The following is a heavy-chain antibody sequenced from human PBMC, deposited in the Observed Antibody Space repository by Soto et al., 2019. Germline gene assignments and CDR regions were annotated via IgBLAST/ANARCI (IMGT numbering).Heavy chain of an antibody. D-gene: IGHD1-26*01. J-gene: IGHJ5*02. CDR2: IFWDDDQ. CDR1: GFSLNTSGVG. V-gene: IGHV2-5*02. CDR3: APRRRSTSTYYPPGSYDWFDP. Sequence: QITLKESGPSLVKPTQTLTLTCTFSGFSLNTSGVGVGWIRQPPGKALEWLALIFWDDDQRYSPSLSTRLTIYKDPSQNQVVLTMNTMDPVDTATYYCAPRRRSTSTYYPPGSYDWFDPWGQGTLGTVSS.